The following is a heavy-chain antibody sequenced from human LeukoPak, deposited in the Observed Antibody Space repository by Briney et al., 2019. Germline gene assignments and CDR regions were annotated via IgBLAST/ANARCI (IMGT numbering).Heavy chain of an antibody. CDR2: TNHSGST. D-gene: IGHD1-26*01. Sequence: PSETLSLTCAVYGGSFSGYYWSWIRQPPGKGLEWIGETNHSGSTYYNPSLKSRVTISVDTSKNQFSLKLSSVTAADTAVYYCARDVGATTFDYWGQGTLVTVSS. CDR1: GGSFSGYY. CDR3: ARDVGATTFDY. V-gene: IGHV4-34*01. J-gene: IGHJ4*02.